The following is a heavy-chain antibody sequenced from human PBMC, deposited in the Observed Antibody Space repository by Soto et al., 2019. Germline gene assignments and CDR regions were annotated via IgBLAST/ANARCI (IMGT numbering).Heavy chain of an antibody. J-gene: IGHJ4*02. D-gene: IGHD6-19*01. CDR3: AKYDSSGWYLVGIDY. V-gene: IGHV3-23*01. CDR2: ISGSGGST. Sequence: GGSLRLSCAASGFTFSSCAMSWVRQAPGKGLEWVSAISGSGGSTCYADSVKGRFTISRDNSKNTLYLQMNSLRAEDTAVYYCAKYDSSGWYLVGIDYWGQGTLVTVSS. CDR1: GFTFSSCA.